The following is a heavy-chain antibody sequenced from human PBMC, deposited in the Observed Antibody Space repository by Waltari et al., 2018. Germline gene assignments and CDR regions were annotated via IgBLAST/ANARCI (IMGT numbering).Heavy chain of an antibody. CDR3: ASTGVDTAKTVGD. V-gene: IGHV4-34*01. D-gene: IGHD5-18*01. CDR2: INHSGST. J-gene: IGHJ4*02. Sequence: QVQLQQWGAGLLKPSETLSLTCAVYGGSFSGYYWSWIRQPPGKGLEWIGEINHSGSTNYNPSLKSRVTISVDTSKNQFSLKLSAVTAADTAVYYCASTGVDTAKTVGDWGQGTLVTVSS. CDR1: GGSFSGYY.